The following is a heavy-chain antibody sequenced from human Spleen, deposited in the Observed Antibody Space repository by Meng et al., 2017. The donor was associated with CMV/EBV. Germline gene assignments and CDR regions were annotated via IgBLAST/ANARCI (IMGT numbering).Heavy chain of an antibody. CDR1: FNFSSYS. Sequence: FNFSSYSMNWVRQAPGKGLEWVSSISSSSSYIYYADSVKGQFTISRDNAKNSLYLQMNSLRAEDTAVYYCARDLLWLGELLYHWYFDLWGRGTLVTVSS. CDR2: ISSSSSYI. V-gene: IGHV3-21*01. D-gene: IGHD3-10*01. J-gene: IGHJ2*01. CDR3: ARDLLWLGELLYHWYFDL.